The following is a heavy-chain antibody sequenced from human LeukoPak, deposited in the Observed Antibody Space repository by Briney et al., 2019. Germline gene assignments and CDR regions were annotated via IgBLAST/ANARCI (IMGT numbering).Heavy chain of an antibody. Sequence: GGSLRLSCAASGFTFSSYAMSWVRQAPGKGLEWVSAISGSGGSTYYADSVKGRFTISRDNSKNTLYLQMNSLRAEDTAVYYCALSRVRGVTTPLGYWGQGTLVTVSS. CDR2: ISGSGGST. CDR3: ALSRVRGVTTPLGY. V-gene: IGHV3-23*01. D-gene: IGHD3-10*01. CDR1: GFTFSSYA. J-gene: IGHJ4*02.